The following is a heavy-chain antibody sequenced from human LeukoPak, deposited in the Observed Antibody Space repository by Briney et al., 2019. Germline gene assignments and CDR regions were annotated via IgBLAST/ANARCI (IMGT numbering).Heavy chain of an antibody. CDR3: AKVLLKTTLDY. CDR2: ISYGGSKQ. D-gene: IGHD4-11*01. V-gene: IGHV3-30*18. CDR1: GFTFSDYA. J-gene: IGHJ4*02. Sequence: GRSLRLSCAASGFTFSDYAIHWVHQAPGRGLEWVALISYGGSKQYYADSVKGRFTISRDNSKSTLYLQMNSLRTEDTAVYYCAKVLLKTTLDYWGQGTLVTVSS.